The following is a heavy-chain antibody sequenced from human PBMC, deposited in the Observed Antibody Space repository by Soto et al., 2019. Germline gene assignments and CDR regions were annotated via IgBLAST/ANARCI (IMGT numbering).Heavy chain of an antibody. J-gene: IGHJ4*02. Sequence: GGSLRLSCAASGFTFSSYAMHWVRQAPGKGLEWVAVISYDGSNKYYADSVKGRFTISRDNSKNTLYLQMNSLRAEDTAVYYCARDINLWFGELPQLGGPDYWGQGTLVTVSS. CDR1: GFTFSSYA. V-gene: IGHV3-30-3*01. D-gene: IGHD3-10*01. CDR2: ISYDGSNK. CDR3: ARDINLWFGELPQLGGPDY.